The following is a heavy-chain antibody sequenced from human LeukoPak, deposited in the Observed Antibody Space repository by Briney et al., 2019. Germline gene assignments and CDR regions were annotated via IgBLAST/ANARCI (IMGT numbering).Heavy chain of an antibody. V-gene: IGHV4-59*01. CDR2: IHYSGST. J-gene: IGHJ4*02. CDR3: ARRVHSSSWSSYFDY. D-gene: IGHD6-13*01. CDR1: GGSINSYY. Sequence: SETLSLTCTVSGGSINSYYWSWIRQPPGRGLEWIGSIHYSGSTSYNPPLRSQVTISVDKSKNQFFLKLSSVTATDTAVYYCARRVHSSSWSSYFDYWGQETLVTVSS.